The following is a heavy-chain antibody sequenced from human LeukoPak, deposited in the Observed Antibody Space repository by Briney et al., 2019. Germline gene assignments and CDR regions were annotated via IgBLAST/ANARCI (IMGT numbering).Heavy chain of an antibody. CDR3: ARVLWFGDLYYFDY. Sequence: PSETLSLTCTVSGGSISSGDYYWSWIRQPPGKGLEWIGYIYYSGSTYCNPSLKSRVTISVDTSKNQFSLKLSSVTAADTAVYYCARVLWFGDLYYFDYWGQGTLVTVSS. V-gene: IGHV4-30-4*01. CDR2: IYYSGST. CDR1: GGSISSGDYY. D-gene: IGHD3-10*01. J-gene: IGHJ4*02.